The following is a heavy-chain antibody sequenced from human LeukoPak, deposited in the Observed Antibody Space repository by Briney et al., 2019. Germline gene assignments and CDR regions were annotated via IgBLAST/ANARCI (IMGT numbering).Heavy chain of an antibody. J-gene: IGHJ4*02. CDR3: ARGLWTQPGLAPFNY. CDR2: IHHFGRT. CDR1: GDSIISYY. D-gene: IGHD5-18*01. Sequence: SETLSLTCSVSGDSIISYYWNWLRQSPGKGLEWIGNIHHFGRTEYNSSLRSRVTMFLDSSKNQFSLKLTSVTPTDTAVYYCARGLWTQPGLAPFNYWGQGILVTVSS. V-gene: IGHV4-59*01.